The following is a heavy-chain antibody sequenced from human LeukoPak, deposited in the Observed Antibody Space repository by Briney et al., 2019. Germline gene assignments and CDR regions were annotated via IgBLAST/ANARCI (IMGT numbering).Heavy chain of an antibody. Sequence: GGSLRLSCAASGFTFSSYGMHWVRQAPGKGLEWVAVISYDGSNKYYADSVKGRFTISRDNSKNTLYLQMNSLRAEDMAVYYCANGRETTYYYDSSGSYYFDYWGQGTLVTVSS. J-gene: IGHJ4*02. CDR3: ANGRETTYYYDSSGSYYFDY. V-gene: IGHV3-30*18. CDR2: ISYDGSNK. D-gene: IGHD3-22*01. CDR1: GFTFSSYG.